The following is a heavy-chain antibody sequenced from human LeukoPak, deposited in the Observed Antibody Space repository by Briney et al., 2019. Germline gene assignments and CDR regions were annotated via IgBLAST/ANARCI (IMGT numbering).Heavy chain of an antibody. CDR3: GGYSSSFDY. D-gene: IGHD2-2*01. V-gene: IGHV3-21*01. CDR2: ISSRSSQI. CDR1: GFTFSSYI. J-gene: IGHJ4*02. Sequence: PGGSLRLSCGASGFTFSSYIMNWVRQAPGKGLEWVSSISSRSSQIYYADSVKGRLTISRDNAKNSLYLQMNSLRAEDTAVYYCGGYSSSFDYWGQGTLVTVSS.